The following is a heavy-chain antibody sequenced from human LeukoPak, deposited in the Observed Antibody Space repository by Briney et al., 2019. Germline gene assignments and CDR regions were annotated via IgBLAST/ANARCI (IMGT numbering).Heavy chain of an antibody. CDR1: GVTFSSYG. V-gene: IGHV3-30*02. J-gene: IGHJ4*02. D-gene: IGHD6-13*01. CDR2: IRYDGSNK. CDR3: AKDGRSSSRPNNFDY. Sequence: GGSLRLSCAASGVTFSSYGMHWVRQAPGKGLEWVAFIRYDGSNKYYADSVKGRITISRDNSKNTLYLQMNSLRAEDTAVYYCAKDGRSSSRPNNFDYWGQGTLVTVSS.